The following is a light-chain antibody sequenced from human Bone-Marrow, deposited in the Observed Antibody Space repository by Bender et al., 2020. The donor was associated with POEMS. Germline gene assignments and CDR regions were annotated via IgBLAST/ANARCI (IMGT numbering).Light chain of an antibody. CDR1: TIASKS. Sequence: YVLTQPPSVSVAPGKTARITCGGNTIASKSVHLYQQKPDQGPLLVVYADNARPAGIPDRFSGAYSGNTATLTISRVEAGDEDDYFCHVRDNDNDPPVVFGGGTTLTVL. J-gene: IGLJ2*01. V-gene: IGLV3-21*03. CDR2: ADN. CDR3: HVRDNDNDPPVV.